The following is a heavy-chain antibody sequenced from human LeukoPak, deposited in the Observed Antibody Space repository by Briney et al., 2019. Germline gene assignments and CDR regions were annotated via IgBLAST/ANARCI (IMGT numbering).Heavy chain of an antibody. CDR2: ISAYNGNT. Sequence: ASVKVSCKASGYTFTSYGISWVRQAPGQGLEWMGWISAYNGNTNYAQKLQGRVTMTTDTSTSTAYMELRSLRSDNTAVYYCARVYEWFGELSTDYWGQGTLVTVSS. V-gene: IGHV1-18*01. CDR3: ARVYEWFGELSTDY. J-gene: IGHJ4*02. CDR1: GYTFTSYG. D-gene: IGHD3-10*01.